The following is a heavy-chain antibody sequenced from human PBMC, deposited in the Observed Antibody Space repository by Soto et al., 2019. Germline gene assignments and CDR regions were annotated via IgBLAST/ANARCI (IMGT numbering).Heavy chain of an antibody. CDR3: PTLTTVRGVIAKKTDGLDI. J-gene: IGHJ3*02. V-gene: IGHV4-30-4*01. Sequence: SETLSLPCTVSGGSISSGEYYWRWIRQPPGKGLEWIGCIYYSGSTYYNPSLKSRVTISVDTSKNQFSLQMSFVTAADTEVYHSPTLTTVRGVIAKKTDGLDIWGQVTMITASS. D-gene: IGHD3-10*01. CDR1: GGSISSGEYY. CDR2: IYYSGST.